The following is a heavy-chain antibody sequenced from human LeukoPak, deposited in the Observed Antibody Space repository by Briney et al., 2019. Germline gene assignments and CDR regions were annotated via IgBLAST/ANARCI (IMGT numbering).Heavy chain of an antibody. D-gene: IGHD1-26*01. CDR3: ARVSVGVTKSFDH. V-gene: IGHV4-59*08. J-gene: IGHJ4*02. CDR2: IYYSGST. CDR1: GGSISSYY. Sequence: PSETLSLTCTVSGGSISSYYWSWIRQPPGKGLEWIGYIYYSGSTNYNPSLKSRVTISVDTSKNQFSLKLSSVTAADTAVYYCARVSVGVTKSFDHWGQGTLVSVSS.